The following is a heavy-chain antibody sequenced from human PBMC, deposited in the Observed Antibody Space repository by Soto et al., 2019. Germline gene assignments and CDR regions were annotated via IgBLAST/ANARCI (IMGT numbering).Heavy chain of an antibody. CDR2: IYPGDSDT. CDR1: GCNFTNDW. D-gene: IGHD3-10*01. J-gene: IGHJ6*02. V-gene: IGHV5-51*01. CDR3: AGGGVRGVVTRTRDYYGMDV. Sequence: GESLKISCKGSGCNFTNDWIGWVRQMPGKGLESMGIIYPGDSDTRYSPSFQGQVTISADKSISTAYLQWSSLKASDTAMYYCAGGGVRGVVTRTRDYYGMDVWGQGTTVTVSS.